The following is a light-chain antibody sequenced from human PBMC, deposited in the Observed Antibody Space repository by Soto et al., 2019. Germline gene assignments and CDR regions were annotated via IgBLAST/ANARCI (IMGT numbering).Light chain of an antibody. CDR3: QQSYSTPWT. CDR2: AAS. CDR1: QSISSY. Sequence: DIEMTQSPSSLSSSLLYIFTITSRASQSISSYLNWYQQKPVKVPKLLIYAASRLQSGVPSRFSGSGSGTDFALTICSLQPEDFATYYRQQSYSTPWTFGHGTKVDIK. V-gene: IGKV1-39*01. J-gene: IGKJ1*01.